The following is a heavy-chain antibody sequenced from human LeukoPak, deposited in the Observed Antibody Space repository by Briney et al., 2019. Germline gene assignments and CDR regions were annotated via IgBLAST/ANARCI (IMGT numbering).Heavy chain of an antibody. CDR1: GGSISTYY. D-gene: IGHD3-10*01. Sequence: SETLSLTCTVSGGSISTYYWSWIRQPPGKGLEYIGYIYYSGSASYNPPLKSRVTISVDTSKNQFSLKLTSVTAADTALYYCARSYGSGNYFDYWGQGTLVTVSS. CDR3: ARSYGSGNYFDY. V-gene: IGHV4-59*01. J-gene: IGHJ4*02. CDR2: IYYSGSA.